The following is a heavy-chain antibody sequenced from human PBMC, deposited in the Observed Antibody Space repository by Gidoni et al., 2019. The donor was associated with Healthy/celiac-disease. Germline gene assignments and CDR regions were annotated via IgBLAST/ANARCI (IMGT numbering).Heavy chain of an antibody. CDR1: GGSISSSSYY. CDR2: IYYSGST. CDR3: ARLGVEVVITDY. D-gene: IGHD3-22*01. Sequence: QLQLQESGPGLVKPSETLSLTCPVSGGSISSSSYYWGWIRQPPGKGLEWIGSIYYSGSTYYNPSLKSRVTISVDTSKNQFSLKLSSVTAADTAVYYCARLGVEVVITDYWGQGTLVTVSS. J-gene: IGHJ4*02. V-gene: IGHV4-39*01.